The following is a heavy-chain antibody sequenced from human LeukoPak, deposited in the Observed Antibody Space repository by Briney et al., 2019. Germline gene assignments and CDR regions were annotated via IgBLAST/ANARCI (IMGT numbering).Heavy chain of an antibody. CDR2: IYYSGGT. CDR3: ARSSYSDYDRSRNYFDP. J-gene: IGHJ5*02. V-gene: IGHV4-59*01. CDR1: GGSINNYY. D-gene: IGHD5-12*01. Sequence: SETLSLTCIVSGGSINNYYWSWIRQPPGKGLEWIGYIYYSGGTNYNPSLKSRVTISVDTSKNHFSLKLSSVAAADTAVYYCARSSYSDYDRSRNYFDPWGQGTPVTVSS.